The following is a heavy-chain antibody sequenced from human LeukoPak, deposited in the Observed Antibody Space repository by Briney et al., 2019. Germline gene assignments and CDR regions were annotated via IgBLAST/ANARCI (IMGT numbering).Heavy chain of an antibody. CDR2: IYYRGST. CDR1: GGSISSYY. D-gene: IGHD3-16*01. J-gene: IGHJ3*02. V-gene: IGHV4-59*01. CDR3: ARGPGAITNEAFDI. Sequence: SETLSLTCTVSGGSISSYYWSWIRQPPGGGLEWIGYIYYRGSTNYDPSLKSRVTISVDTSKDQFSLKLSSVTAADTAVYYCARGPGAITNEAFDIWGQGTVVTVSS.